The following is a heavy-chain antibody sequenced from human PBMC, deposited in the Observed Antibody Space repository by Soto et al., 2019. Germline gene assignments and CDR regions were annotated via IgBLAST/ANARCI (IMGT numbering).Heavy chain of an antibody. D-gene: IGHD3-9*01. CDR1: GGSFSGYY. CDR2: INHSGST. Sequence: SETLSLTCAVYGGSFSGYYWSWIRQPPGKGLEWIGEINHSGSTNYNPSLKSRVTISVDTSKNQFSLKLSSVTAADTAVYYCARALRYFDWPSGYYYGMDVWGHGTTVTVSS. V-gene: IGHV4-34*01. CDR3: ARALRYFDWPSGYYYGMDV. J-gene: IGHJ6*02.